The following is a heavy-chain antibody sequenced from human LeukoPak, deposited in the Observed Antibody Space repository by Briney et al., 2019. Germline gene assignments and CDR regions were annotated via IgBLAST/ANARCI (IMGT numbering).Heavy chain of an antibody. Sequence: ASVKVSCKASGYTFTSYDINWVRQATGQGLEWMGWMNPNSGNTGYAQKFQGRVTMTRNTSISTAYMELSSLRAEDTAVYYCAREMGKYSSTYFDYWGQGTLVTVSS. V-gene: IGHV1-8*01. CDR3: AREMGKYSSTYFDY. D-gene: IGHD6-13*01. CDR2: MNPNSGNT. CDR1: GYTFTSYD. J-gene: IGHJ4*02.